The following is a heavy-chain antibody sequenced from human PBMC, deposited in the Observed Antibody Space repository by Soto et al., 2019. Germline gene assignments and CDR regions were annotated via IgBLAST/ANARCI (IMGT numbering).Heavy chain of an antibody. CDR1: GGSVRSGDCY. Sequence: LSLTCTVSGGSVRSGDCYWSWIRQPPGKGLEWIGNIYYSGTIDYSPSLKSRVTISVDASKNQFSLKLSSVTAADTAVYYCARHLAVSGTFNWFDPWGQGTLVTVSS. CDR2: IYYSGTI. J-gene: IGHJ5*02. D-gene: IGHD6-13*01. V-gene: IGHV4-61*08. CDR3: ARHLAVSGTFNWFDP.